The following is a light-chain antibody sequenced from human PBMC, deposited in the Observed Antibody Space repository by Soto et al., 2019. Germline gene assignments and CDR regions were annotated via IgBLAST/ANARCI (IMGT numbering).Light chain of an antibody. CDR1: QSLLHSNGYNY. CDR3: MQALQTPRLT. J-gene: IGKJ4*01. CDR2: LGS. V-gene: IGKV2-28*01. Sequence: DIVMTQSPLSLPVTPGEPASISCRSSQSLLHSNGYNYLDWYLQKPGQSPQLLIYLGSNRASGVPDRFSGSGSGTDFTLKISRVEAEDVGVYYCMQALQTPRLTFGGRAKVDI.